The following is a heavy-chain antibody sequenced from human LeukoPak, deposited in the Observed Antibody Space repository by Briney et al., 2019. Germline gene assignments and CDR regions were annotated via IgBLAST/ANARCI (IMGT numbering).Heavy chain of an antibody. CDR3: ARAPSSSGSYGSFDY. D-gene: IGHD1-26*01. Sequence: SVKVSCKASGGTFSSYAISWVRQAPGQGLEWMGGIIAIFGTANYAQKLQGRVTITTEESTRTAYIELSSLRSEDTAMYYCARAPSSSGSYGSFDYWGQGTLVTVSS. V-gene: IGHV1-69*05. CDR2: IIAIFGTA. J-gene: IGHJ4*02. CDR1: GGTFSSYA.